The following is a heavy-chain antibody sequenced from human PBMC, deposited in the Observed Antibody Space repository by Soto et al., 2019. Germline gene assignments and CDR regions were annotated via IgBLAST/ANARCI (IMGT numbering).Heavy chain of an antibody. CDR2: IYYSGIT. J-gene: IGHJ4*02. CDR3: ARGDNYYYDSSSYYF. CDR1: GGSISSYD. D-gene: IGHD3-22*01. Sequence: SETLSLTGTVSGGSISSYDCSWIRQPAWKGLEWIGYIYYSGITYYNPSLKSRVTISVDTSKNQFSLKLSSVTAADTAVYYCARGDNYYYDSSSYYFWGQGTLVTFCS. V-gene: IGHV4-59*06.